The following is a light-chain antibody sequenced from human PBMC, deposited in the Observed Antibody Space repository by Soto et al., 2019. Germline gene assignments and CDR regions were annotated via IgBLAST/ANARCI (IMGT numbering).Light chain of an antibody. Sequence: QSALAQPASVSGSPGQSITNSCTGTSSDVGGYNYVSWYQQHPGKAPKLMIYEVSNRPSGVSTRFSGSKSGNTASLTISGLQAEDEADYFCCSSAPESTYVFGTGTKVTVL. CDR3: CSSAPESTYV. CDR1: SSDVGGYNY. J-gene: IGLJ1*01. CDR2: EVS. V-gene: IGLV2-14*01.